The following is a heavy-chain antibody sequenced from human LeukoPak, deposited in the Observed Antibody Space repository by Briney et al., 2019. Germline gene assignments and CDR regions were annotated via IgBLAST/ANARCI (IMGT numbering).Heavy chain of an antibody. V-gene: IGHV1-69*02. CDR3: AISGSFYYFDY. Sequence: ASVKVSCKASGGTFSSYTISWVRQAPGQGLEWMGRIIPILGIANYAQKFQGRVTITADKSTSTAYMELSSLRSDDTAVYYCAISGSFYYFDYWGQGTLVTVSS. J-gene: IGHJ4*02. D-gene: IGHD1-26*01. CDR1: GGTFSSYT. CDR2: IIPILGIA.